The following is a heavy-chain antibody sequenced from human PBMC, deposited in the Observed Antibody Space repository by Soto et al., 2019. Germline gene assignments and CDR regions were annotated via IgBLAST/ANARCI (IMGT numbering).Heavy chain of an antibody. V-gene: IGHV3-21*01. D-gene: IGHD2-8*01. Sequence: ASLKLIFEACGSTFRSYSMKLVRQAPGEGLEWVSSISSSSSYIYYADSVKGRFTISRDNAKNSLYLQMNSPRAKDTAVYYCARGPTLMVYAINWFDPWGQGTLVTVYS. CDR3: ARGPTLMVYAINWFDP. J-gene: IGHJ5*02. CDR1: GSTFRSYS. CDR2: ISSSSSYI.